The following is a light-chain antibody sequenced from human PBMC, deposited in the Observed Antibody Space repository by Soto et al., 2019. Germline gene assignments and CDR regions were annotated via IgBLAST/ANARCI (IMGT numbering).Light chain of an antibody. CDR2: DVS. Sequence: QSALTQPASVSGSPGQSITISCTGTSSDVGGYNYVSWYQQHPGKAPKLMIYDVSNRPSGVSNRFSGSKSGNTASLTISGLQDEDEADYYCSSSTSSSTWVFGGGTKLTVL. CDR3: SSSTSSSTWV. J-gene: IGLJ3*02. V-gene: IGLV2-14*01. CDR1: SSDVGGYNY.